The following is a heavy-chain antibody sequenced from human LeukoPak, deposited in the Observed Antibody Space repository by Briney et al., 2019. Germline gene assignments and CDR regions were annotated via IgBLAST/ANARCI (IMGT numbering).Heavy chain of an antibody. J-gene: IGHJ4*02. V-gene: IGHV3-23*01. Sequence: AGGSLRLSCAASGFTFSSYAMNWVRQAPGKGLEWVSAISGSGGSTYYADSVKGRFTISRDNSKNTLYLQMNSPRAEDTAVYYCANWDFWSGYYPALDYWGQGTLVTVSS. CDR1: GFTFSSYA. CDR3: ANWDFWSGYYPALDY. CDR2: ISGSGGST. D-gene: IGHD3-3*01.